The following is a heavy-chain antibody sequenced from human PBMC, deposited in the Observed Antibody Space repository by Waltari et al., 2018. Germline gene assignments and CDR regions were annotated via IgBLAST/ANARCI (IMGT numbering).Heavy chain of an antibody. CDR2: IIPIFGTA. D-gene: IGHD6-13*01. CDR1: GGTFSSYA. V-gene: IGHV1-69*12. CDR3: ARLAAAGTRGPFDP. Sequence: QVQLVQSGAEVKKPGSSVKVSCKASGGTFSSYAISWVRQAPGQGLEWMGGIIPIFGTANYAQKFQGRVTITADESTSTAYMELSNLRSEDTAVYYCARLAAAGTRGPFDPWGQGTLVTVSS. J-gene: IGHJ5*02.